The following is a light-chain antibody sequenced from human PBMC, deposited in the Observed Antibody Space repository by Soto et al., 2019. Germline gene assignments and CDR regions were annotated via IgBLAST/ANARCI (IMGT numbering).Light chain of an antibody. Sequence: QSALTQPASVSGSPGQSITISCTGNSNDVGGYSYVSWYQQRPDKAPKLMIYDVSNRPSGVSDRFSGSKSGNTASLTISGLQAEDEADYYCSSYTSSITYVFGTGTKLTFL. CDR3: SSYTSSITYV. J-gene: IGLJ1*01. V-gene: IGLV2-14*01. CDR1: SNDVGGYSY. CDR2: DVS.